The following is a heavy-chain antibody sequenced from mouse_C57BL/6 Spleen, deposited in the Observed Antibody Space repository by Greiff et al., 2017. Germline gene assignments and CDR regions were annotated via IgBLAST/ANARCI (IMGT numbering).Heavy chain of an antibody. V-gene: IGHV1-64*01. CDR2: IHPNSGST. D-gene: IGHD1-1*01. Sequence: QVQLQQPGAELVKPGASVKLSCKASGYTFTSYWMHWVKQRPGQGLEWIGMIHPNSGSTNYNEKFKSKATLTVDKSSSTAYMQLSSLTSEDSAVYYCAGDGSIPLDYWVQGTTLTVSS. CDR1: GYTFTSYW. J-gene: IGHJ2*01. CDR3: AGDGSIPLDY.